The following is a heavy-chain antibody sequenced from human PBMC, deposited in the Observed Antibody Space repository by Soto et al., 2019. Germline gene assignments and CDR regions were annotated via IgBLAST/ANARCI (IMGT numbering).Heavy chain of an antibody. CDR3: AILERRGYFDY. Sequence: QVQLVESGGGVVQPGRSLRLSCAASGFTFSSYGMHWVRQAPGKGLEWVAVIWYDGSNKYYADSVKGRFTISRDNSKNTLYLQMNSLRAEDTAVYYCAILERRGYFDYWGQGTLVTVSS. D-gene: IGHD1-1*01. J-gene: IGHJ4*02. CDR2: IWYDGSNK. V-gene: IGHV3-33*01. CDR1: GFTFSSYG.